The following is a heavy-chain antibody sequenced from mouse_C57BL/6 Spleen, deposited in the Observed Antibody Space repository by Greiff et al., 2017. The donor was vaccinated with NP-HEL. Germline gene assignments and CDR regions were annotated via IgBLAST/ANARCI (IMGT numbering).Heavy chain of an antibody. CDR3: ARSDYYGSSYWYFDV. CDR2: IDPEDGET. J-gene: IGHJ1*03. V-gene: IGHV14-2*01. Sequence: EVHLVESGAELVKPGASVKLSCTASGFNIKDYYMHWVKQRTEQGLEWIGRIDPEDGETKYAPKFQGKATITADTSSNTAYLQLSSLTSEDTAVYYCARSDYYGSSYWYFDVWGTGTTVTVSS. D-gene: IGHD1-1*01. CDR1: GFNIKDYY.